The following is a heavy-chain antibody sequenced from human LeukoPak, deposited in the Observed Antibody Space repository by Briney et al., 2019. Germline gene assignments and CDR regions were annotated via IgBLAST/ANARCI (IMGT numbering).Heavy chain of an antibody. D-gene: IGHD2-8*02. J-gene: IGHJ4*02. CDR2: ISWNSGSI. CDR1: GFTFSNYV. CDR3: AGGVPPSG. V-gene: IGHV3-9*01. Sequence: GGSLRLSCVASGFTFSNYVMTWVRQAPGKGLEWVSGISWNSGSIGYADSVKGRFTISRDNAKNSLYLQMNSLRAEDTALYYCAGGVPPSGWGQGTLVTVSS.